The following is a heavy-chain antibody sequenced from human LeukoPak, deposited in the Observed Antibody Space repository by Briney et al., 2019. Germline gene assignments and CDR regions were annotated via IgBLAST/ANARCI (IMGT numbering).Heavy chain of an antibody. CDR1: EYTSTNYD. D-gene: IGHD7-27*01. CDR2: MSPNSGDT. V-gene: IGHV1-8*02. CDR3: ARGPPNWGYDY. Sequence: ASVKVSCMASEYTSTNYDINWVRQATGQGLEWMGWMSPNSGDTGYARKFQGRVTMTRNTYKTTAYMELSSLRSDDTAVYYCARGPPNWGYDYWGPGTLVTVSS. J-gene: IGHJ4*02.